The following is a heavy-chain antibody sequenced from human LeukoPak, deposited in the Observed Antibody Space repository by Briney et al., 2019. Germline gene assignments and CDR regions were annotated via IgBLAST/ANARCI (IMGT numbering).Heavy chain of an antibody. CDR3: ARAPSFFYYGSSYYYYYMDV. D-gene: IGHD3-10*01. CDR2: INHSGST. V-gene: IGHV4-34*01. Sequence: TSSETLSLTCAVYGGSSSGYYWSWIHQPPGKGLEWIGEINHSGSTNYNPSLKSRVTISVDTSKNQFSLKLSSVAAADTAVYYCARAPSFFYYGSSYYYYYMDVWGKGTTVTVSS. J-gene: IGHJ6*03. CDR1: GGSSSGYY.